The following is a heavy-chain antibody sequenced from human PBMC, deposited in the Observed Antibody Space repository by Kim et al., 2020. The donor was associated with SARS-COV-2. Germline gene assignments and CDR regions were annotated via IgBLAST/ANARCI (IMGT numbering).Heavy chain of an antibody. CDR2: ISAYNGNT. CDR1: GYTFTSYG. CDR3: ARDIIVGATTGGGSGFDY. Sequence: ASVKVSCKASGYTFTSYGISWVRQAPGQGLEWMGWISAYNGNTNYAQKLQGRVTMTTDTSTSTAYIELRSLRSDDTAVYYCARDIIVGATTGGGSGFDYWGQGTLVTVSS. V-gene: IGHV1-18*01. D-gene: IGHD1-26*01. J-gene: IGHJ4*02.